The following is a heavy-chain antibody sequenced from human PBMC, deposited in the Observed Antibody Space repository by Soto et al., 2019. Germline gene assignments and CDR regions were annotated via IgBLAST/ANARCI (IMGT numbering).Heavy chain of an antibody. Sequence: EVQLVESGRGLVKPGGSLRLSCAASGFTFSNAWMSWVRQAPGKGLEWVGRIKSKTDGGTTDYAAPVKGRFTISRDDSKNTLYLQMNSLKTEDTAVYYCTKVFDYGDYADYWGQGTLVTVSS. CDR2: IKSKTDGGTT. J-gene: IGHJ4*02. D-gene: IGHD4-17*01. V-gene: IGHV3-15*01. CDR1: GFTFSNAW. CDR3: TKVFDYGDYADY.